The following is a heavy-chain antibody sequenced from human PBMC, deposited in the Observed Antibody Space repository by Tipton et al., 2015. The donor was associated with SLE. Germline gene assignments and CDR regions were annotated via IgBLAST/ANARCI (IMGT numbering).Heavy chain of an antibody. CDR1: GYTFTGYF. CDR2: INPNTGGT. Sequence: QSGAEVKKPGASVKVSCKASGYTFTGYFMQWVRQAPGQGLEWMGWINPNTGGTKNAHKFQGRVTMTRETSITTAYMELSRLTSDNAALYRCARRGSTDCRSTSCSGIAVWVKGTSVTVSS. CDR3: ARRGSTDCRSTSCSGIAV. V-gene: IGHV1-2*07. D-gene: IGHD2-2*01. J-gene: IGHJ6*04.